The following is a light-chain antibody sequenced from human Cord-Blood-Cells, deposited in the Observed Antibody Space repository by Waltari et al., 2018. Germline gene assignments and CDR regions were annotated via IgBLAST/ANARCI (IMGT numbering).Light chain of an antibody. CDR1: QGISSY. V-gene: IGKV1-8*01. CDR3: QQYYSYPYT. Sequence: AIRITQSLSSLSASTGDRVTLTCRASQGISSYLAWYQQKPGKAPKLLIYAASTLQSGVPSRFSGSGSGTDFTLTISCLQSEDFATYYCQQYYSYPYTFGQGTKLEIK. CDR2: AAS. J-gene: IGKJ2*01.